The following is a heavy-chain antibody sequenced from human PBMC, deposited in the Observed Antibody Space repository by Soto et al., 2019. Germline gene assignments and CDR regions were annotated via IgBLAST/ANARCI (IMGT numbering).Heavy chain of an antibody. CDR1: GGSISSYY. J-gene: IGHJ6*03. CDR3: ARDGRFLEWYIPYYMDV. D-gene: IGHD3-3*01. CDR2: IYYSGST. Sequence: PSETLSLTCTVSGGSISSYYWSWIRQPPGKGLGWIGYIYYSGSTNYNPSLKSRVTISVDTSKNQFSLKLSSVTAADTAVYYCARDGRFLEWYIPYYMDVWGKGTTVTV. V-gene: IGHV4-59*01.